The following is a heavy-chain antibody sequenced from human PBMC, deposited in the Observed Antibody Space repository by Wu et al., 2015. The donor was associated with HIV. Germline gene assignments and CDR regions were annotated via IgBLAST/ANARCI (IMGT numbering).Heavy chain of an antibody. CDR1: GYTFTSYY. Sequence: QAKLEQSGGEVKKPGASVKVSCKASGYTFTSYYMHWVRQAPGQGLEWMGGIIPISGSADYAQKFKGRITITADESTRTTYMELSDLRSDDTAVYFCARELLWGXDFWGQGTLVTVSS. CDR3: ARELLWGXDF. J-gene: IGHJ4*02. CDR2: IIPISGSA. V-gene: IGHV1-69*13. D-gene: IGHD3-10*01.